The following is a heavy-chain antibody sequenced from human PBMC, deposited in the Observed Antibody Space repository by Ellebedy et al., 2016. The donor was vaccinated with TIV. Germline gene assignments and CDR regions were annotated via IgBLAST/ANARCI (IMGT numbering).Heavy chain of an antibody. V-gene: IGHV3-66*01. J-gene: IGHJ4*02. Sequence: GESLKISCAVSGFTVSSHYMTWVRQAPGKGLEWVSIIYAGGNTKYAESVKGRFTISRDNAKNSLYLQMNSMRDEDTAVYYCARDEAEVGATFFGYWGQGTLVTVSS. CDR2: IYAGGNT. CDR3: ARDEAEVGATFFGY. CDR1: GFTVSSHY. D-gene: IGHD1-26*01.